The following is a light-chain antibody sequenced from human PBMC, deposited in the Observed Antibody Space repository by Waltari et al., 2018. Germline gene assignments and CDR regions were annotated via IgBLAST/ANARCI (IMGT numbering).Light chain of an antibody. CDR3: GTWDSSLSEEV. CDR1: RSNIGHNY. Sequence: QSVCTQPPSVSAAPRKKVPIPFPGRRSNIGHNYVAGYQQLPRTAPKLPIYDNNKRPSGIPDRFSGSKSGTSATLGITGLQAGDEADYYCGTWDSSLSEEVFGGGTKLTVL. CDR2: DNN. J-gene: IGLJ2*01. V-gene: IGLV1-51*01.